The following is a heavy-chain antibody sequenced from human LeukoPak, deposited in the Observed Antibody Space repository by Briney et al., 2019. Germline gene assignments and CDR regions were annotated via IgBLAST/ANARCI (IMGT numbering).Heavy chain of an antibody. CDR1: GFTFSSHL. CDR2: IMGDGTAP. CDR3: VRNFATVC. Sequence: GGSLRLSCAASGFTFSSHLMHWVRQAQGTGLVWVSSIMGDGTAPNYADSVKGRFTISRDNAKSTLYLQMSSLRVEDTAVYHCVRNFATVCWGQGALVTVSS. J-gene: IGHJ4*02. V-gene: IGHV3-74*01.